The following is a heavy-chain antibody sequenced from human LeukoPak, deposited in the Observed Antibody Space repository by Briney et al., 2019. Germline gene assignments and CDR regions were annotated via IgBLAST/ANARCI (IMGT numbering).Heavy chain of an antibody. V-gene: IGHV4-59*12. CDR2: IYYSGST. Sequence: SETLSLTCTVPGGSISSYYWSWIRQPPGKGLEWIGYIYYSGSTNYNPSLKSRVTISIDTSKNHFSLKVSSVTAADTAVYYCARDRGYSYGPFDYWGQGTLVTVSS. D-gene: IGHD5-18*01. J-gene: IGHJ4*02. CDR3: ARDRGYSYGPFDY. CDR1: GGSISSYY.